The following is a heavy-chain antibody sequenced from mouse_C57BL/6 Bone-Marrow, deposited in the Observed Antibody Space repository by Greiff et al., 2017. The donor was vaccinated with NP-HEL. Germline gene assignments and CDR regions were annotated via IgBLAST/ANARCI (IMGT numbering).Heavy chain of an antibody. CDR3: TRRSYYGYDGSWFAY. CDR1: GFTFSDAW. J-gene: IGHJ3*01. CDR2: IRNKANNHAT. D-gene: IGHD2-2*01. Sequence: EVKVEESGGGLVQPGGSMKLSCAASGFTFSDAWMDWVRQSPEKGLEWVAEIRNKANNHATYYAESVKGRFTISRDDSKSSVYLQMNSLRAEDTGIYYCTRRSYYGYDGSWFAYWGQGTLVTVSA. V-gene: IGHV6-6*01.